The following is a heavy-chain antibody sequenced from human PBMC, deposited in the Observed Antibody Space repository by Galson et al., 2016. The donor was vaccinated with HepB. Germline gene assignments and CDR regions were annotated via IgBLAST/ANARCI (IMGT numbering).Heavy chain of an antibody. Sequence: SETLSLTCAVYGGSFSGYFWSWIRQPPGKGLEWIGEINHSGSTNYNPSLRSRVSISLDTSKNQFSLKLNSVTAADTAVYYCARLPNWSPVDYWGQGTLVTVSS. CDR3: ARLPNWSPVDY. CDR1: GGSFSGYF. D-gene: IGHD1-1*01. CDR2: INHSGST. J-gene: IGHJ4*02. V-gene: IGHV4-34*01.